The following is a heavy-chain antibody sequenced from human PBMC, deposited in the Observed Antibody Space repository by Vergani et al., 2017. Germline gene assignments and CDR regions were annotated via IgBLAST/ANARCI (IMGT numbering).Heavy chain of an antibody. CDR2: IWYDGSNK. CDR3: ARALDYGDYEGDY. V-gene: IGHV3-33*01. J-gene: IGHJ4*02. CDR1: GFTFSSYG. D-gene: IGHD4-17*01. Sequence: QVQLVESGGGVVQPGRSLRLSCAASGFTFSSYGMHWVRQAPGKGLEWVAVIWYDGSNKYYADSVKGRFTISRDNSKNTLYLQMNSLRAEDTAVYYCARALDYGDYEGDYWGQGTLVTVSS.